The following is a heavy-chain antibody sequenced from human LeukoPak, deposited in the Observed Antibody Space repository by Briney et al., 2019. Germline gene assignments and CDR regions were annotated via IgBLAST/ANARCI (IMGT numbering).Heavy chain of an antibody. CDR2: IYYSGST. CDR1: GGSISSYY. J-gene: IGHJ3*02. CDR3: ARGFYYYDSSGYQRAFDI. D-gene: IGHD3-22*01. V-gene: IGHV4-59*08. Sequence: SETLSLTCTVSGGSISSYYWSWIRQPPGKGLEWIGYIYYSGSTNYNPSLKSRVTISEDTSKNQFSLKLSSVTAADTAVYYCARGFYYYDSSGYQRAFDIWGQGTMVTVSS.